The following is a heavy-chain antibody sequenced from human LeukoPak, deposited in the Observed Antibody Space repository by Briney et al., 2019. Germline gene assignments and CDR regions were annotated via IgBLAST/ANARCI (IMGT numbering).Heavy chain of an antibody. CDR3: WRDHGYNSGSSYR. J-gene: IGHJ4*02. CDR2: IYSGGST. D-gene: IGHD3-10*01. V-gene: IGHV3-53*04. Sequence: GGSLRLSCAASGFTVSTNYMSWVRQAPGKGLEWVSVIYSGGSTYYADSVKGRFTISRHNSKNTLYLQMNSLRAEDTAVYYCWRDHGYNSGSSYRWGQGTLVTVSS. CDR1: GFTVSTNY.